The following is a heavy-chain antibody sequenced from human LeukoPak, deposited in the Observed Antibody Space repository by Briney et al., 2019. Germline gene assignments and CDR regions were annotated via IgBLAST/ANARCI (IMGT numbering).Heavy chain of an antibody. Sequence: GGSLRLSCAASGFTFSTYWMSWVRQAPGKGLEWVANIKQDGSQTYYVHSVRGRFTISRDNAKNSLYLQMNSLTAEDTAVYYCARLYCSGATCYANLDYWGQGTLVAVSS. CDR2: IKQDGSQT. CDR1: GFTFSTYW. J-gene: IGHJ4*02. CDR3: ARLYCSGATCYANLDY. D-gene: IGHD2-15*01. V-gene: IGHV3-7*04.